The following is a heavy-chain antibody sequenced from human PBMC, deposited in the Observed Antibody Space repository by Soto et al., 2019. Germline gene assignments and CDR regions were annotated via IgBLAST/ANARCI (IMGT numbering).Heavy chain of an antibody. J-gene: IGHJ4*02. V-gene: IGHV4-39*01. Sequence: SETLSLTCTVSDDSISSSSYYWDWIRQPPGKGLEWIGNIYYSGSTNYSPSLKSRVTISVDTSKKQFSLKLTSVTAADTAVYYCARGYFSNYVLDYWGQGTLVTVSS. D-gene: IGHD4-4*01. CDR3: ARGYFSNYVLDY. CDR2: IYYSGST. CDR1: DDSISSSSYY.